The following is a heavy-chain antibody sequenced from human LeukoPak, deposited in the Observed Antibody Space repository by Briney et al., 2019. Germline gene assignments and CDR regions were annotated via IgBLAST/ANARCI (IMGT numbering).Heavy chain of an antibody. J-gene: IGHJ4*02. CDR3: ARARVTARPHYFDH. CDR1: GFTFTNYN. V-gene: IGHV3-21*01. Sequence: GGSLRLSCAASGFTFTNYNMNWVRQAPGKGLEWVSSISSSSGYIYSADSVKGRFTISRDNAKNSLYLQMNSLRAEDTAVYYCARARVTARPHYFDHWGQGTLVTVSS. CDR2: ISSSSGYI. D-gene: IGHD6-6*01.